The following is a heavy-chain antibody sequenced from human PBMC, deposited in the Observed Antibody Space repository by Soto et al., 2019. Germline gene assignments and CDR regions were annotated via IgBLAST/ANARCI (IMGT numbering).Heavy chain of an antibody. V-gene: IGHV3-11*01. J-gene: IGHJ4*02. CDR2: ISSSGSTI. D-gene: IGHD6-13*01. CDR3: AREHFKNGIAAVDH. CDR1: RFTFSDYY. Sequence: PWGSLRLSCAASRFTFSDYYMSWIRQAPGKGLEWVSYISSSGSTIYYADSVEGRFTISRDNAKNSLYLQMNSLRAEDTAVYYCAREHFKNGIAAVDHWGQGTLVTVSS.